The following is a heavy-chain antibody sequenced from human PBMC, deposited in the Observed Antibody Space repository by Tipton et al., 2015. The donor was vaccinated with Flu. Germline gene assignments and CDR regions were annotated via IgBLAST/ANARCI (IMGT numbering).Heavy chain of an antibody. CDR3: AGHTGDSVRGIIDY. V-gene: IGHV4-31*03. CDR1: GGPITSGADY. J-gene: IGHJ4*02. Sequence: TLSLTCTVSGGPITSGADYWSWIRQHPGKGLEWIGHIYYIGTTNYNPSLKSRVTISMDTSKNQFSLKLSSVTAADTAVYYCAGHTGDSVRGIIDYWGQGTLVTVSS. D-gene: IGHD3-10*02. CDR2: IYYIGTT.